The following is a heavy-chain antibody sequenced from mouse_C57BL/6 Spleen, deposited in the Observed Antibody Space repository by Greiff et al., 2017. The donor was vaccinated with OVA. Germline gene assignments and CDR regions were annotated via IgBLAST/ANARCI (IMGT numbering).Heavy chain of an antibody. CDR1: GYTFTSYW. J-gene: IGHJ2*01. D-gene: IGHD2-4*01. CDR2: IYPSDSET. V-gene: IGHV1-61*01. CDR3: AREDYDNFFDY. Sequence: QVQLQQPGAELVRPGSSVKLSCKASGYTFTSYWKDWVKQRPGQGLEWIGNIYPSDSETHYNQKFKDKATLTVDKSSSTAYMQLSSLTSEDSAVYYCAREDYDNFFDYWGQGTTLTVSS.